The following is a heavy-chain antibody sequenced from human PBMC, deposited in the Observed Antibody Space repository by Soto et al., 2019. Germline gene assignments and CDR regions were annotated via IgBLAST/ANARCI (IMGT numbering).Heavy chain of an antibody. CDR3: ARAMVTGVYYYGMDV. Sequence: QVQLVQSGAEVKKPGASVKVSCKASGYTFTGYYMHWVRQAPGQGLEWMGWINPNSGGTNYAQKFQGWVTKTRDTSISTAYMELSRLRSDDTAVYYCARAMVTGVYYYGMDVWGQGTTGTVSS. CDR2: INPNSGGT. D-gene: IGHD5-18*01. V-gene: IGHV1-2*04. J-gene: IGHJ6*02. CDR1: GYTFTGYY.